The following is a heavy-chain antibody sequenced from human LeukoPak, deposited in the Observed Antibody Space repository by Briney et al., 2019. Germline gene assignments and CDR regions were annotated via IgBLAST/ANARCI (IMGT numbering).Heavy chain of an antibody. CDR2: INPNSGGT. V-gene: IGHV1-2*02. CDR3: ARSAESSSWVEFDY. CDR1: GYTFTGYY. Sequence: ASVKVSCTASGYTFTGYYMHWVRQAPGQGLEWMGWINPNSGGTNYAQKFQVRGTMTRDTSISTAYMDLSRLRSDDTAVYYCARSAESSSWVEFDYWGQGTLVTVSS. D-gene: IGHD6-13*01. J-gene: IGHJ4*02.